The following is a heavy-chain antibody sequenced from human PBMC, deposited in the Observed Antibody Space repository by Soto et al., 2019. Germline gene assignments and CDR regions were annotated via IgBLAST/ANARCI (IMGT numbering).Heavy chain of an antibody. D-gene: IGHD6-13*01. J-gene: IGHJ4*02. CDR2: IVPIYRTA. CDR1: GGTFSSYR. Sequence: SVKVSCKASGGTFSSYRINWVRRAPGQGLEWVGGIVPIYRTADYAQKFQGRVTITADESARTSYMELRSLKSQDTAVYYCVRDSGAKLSSSWGQGTLVTVSS. CDR3: VRDSGAKLSSS. V-gene: IGHV1-69*13.